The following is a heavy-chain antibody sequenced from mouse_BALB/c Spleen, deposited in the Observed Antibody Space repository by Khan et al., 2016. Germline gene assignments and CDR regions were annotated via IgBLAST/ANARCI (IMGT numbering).Heavy chain of an antibody. D-gene: IGHD2-1*01. Sequence: VQLQQSGTVQARPGASVKMSCKASGYTFTSYWMHWVKQRPGQGLEWIGAIYPGNSDTSYNQKFKGKAKLTAVTSTSTAYMELSSLTNEDSAVYYCTEGNYFYAMDYWGQGTSVTVSS. CDR2: IYPGNSDT. CDR1: GYTFTSYW. V-gene: IGHV1-5*01. CDR3: TEGNYFYAMDY. J-gene: IGHJ4*01.